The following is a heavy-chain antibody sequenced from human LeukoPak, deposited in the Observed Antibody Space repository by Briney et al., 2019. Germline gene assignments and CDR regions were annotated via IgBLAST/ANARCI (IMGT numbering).Heavy chain of an antibody. D-gene: IGHD1-1*01. Sequence: SVKVSCKASGGTFSSCTISWVRQAPGQGLEWMGRIIPILGIANYAQKFQGRVTITADKSTSTAYMELSSLRSEDTAVYYCARDKGTTPGDYWGQGTLVTVSS. V-gene: IGHV1-69*04. CDR3: ARDKGTTPGDY. CDR2: IIPILGIA. CDR1: GGTFSSCT. J-gene: IGHJ4*02.